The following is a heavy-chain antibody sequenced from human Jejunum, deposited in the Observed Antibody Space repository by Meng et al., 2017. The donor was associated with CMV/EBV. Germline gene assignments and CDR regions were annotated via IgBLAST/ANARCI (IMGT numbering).Heavy chain of an antibody. CDR2: ISYSRST. CDR3: ARRAAYGSGSYFDY. V-gene: IGHV4-39*07. CDR1: GGSISDSSYY. Sequence: SGGSISDSSYYWGWVRQPPGKGLEWIGHISYSRSTYYSPSLKSRVTISVDTSRNQFSLNLRSVTAADTAVYYCARRAAYGSGSYFDYWGQGTLVTVSS. D-gene: IGHD3-10*01. J-gene: IGHJ4*02.